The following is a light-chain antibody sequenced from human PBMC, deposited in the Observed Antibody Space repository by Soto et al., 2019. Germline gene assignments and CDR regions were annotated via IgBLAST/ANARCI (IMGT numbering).Light chain of an antibody. CDR3: GSYTSSSTLVV. J-gene: IGLJ2*01. CDR1: SSDVGGYNY. CDR2: DVS. Sequence: QSALTQPASVSGSPGQSITISCTGTSSDVGGYNYVSWYQRHPGKAPKLMIYDVSNRPSGVSNRFSGSKSGNTASLTISGLQAEDEADYYCGSYTSSSTLVVFGGGTQLTVL. V-gene: IGLV2-14*01.